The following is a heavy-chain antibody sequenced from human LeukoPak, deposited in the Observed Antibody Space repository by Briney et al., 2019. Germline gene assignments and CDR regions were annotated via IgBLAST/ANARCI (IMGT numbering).Heavy chain of an antibody. D-gene: IGHD3-22*01. V-gene: IGHV6-1*01. CDR3: ARGFDDSSGYFYYYGMDV. CDR2: TYYRSKWYN. J-gene: IGHJ6*02. CDR1: GDSASSNSAA. Sequence: PSQTLSLTCAISGDSASSNSAAWNWIRQSPSRGLEWLGRTYYRSKWYNDYAVSVKSRITINPDTSKNQFSLQLNSVTPEDTAVYYCARGFDDSSGYFYYYGMDVWGQGTTVTVSS.